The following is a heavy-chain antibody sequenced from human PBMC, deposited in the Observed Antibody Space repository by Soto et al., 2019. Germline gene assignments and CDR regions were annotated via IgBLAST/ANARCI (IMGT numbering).Heavy chain of an antibody. CDR1: GYTFTGYY. CDR3: AREEVCSGYYTNDYYGMDV. CDR2: VNPSSGGT. D-gene: IGHD3-3*01. J-gene: IGHJ6*02. Sequence: QVQLVQSGAEVKKPGASVKVSCKASGYTFTGYYMHWVRQAPGPGLEWMGWVNPSSGGTNYAQKFQGWVNMTRDTSINTASMEPSRLRAADTAVYYCAREEVCSGYYTNDYYGMDVWGHGTTVTVSS. V-gene: IGHV1-2*04.